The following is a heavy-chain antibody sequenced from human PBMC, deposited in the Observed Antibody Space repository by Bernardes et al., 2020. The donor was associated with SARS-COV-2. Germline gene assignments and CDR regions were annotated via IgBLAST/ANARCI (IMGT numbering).Heavy chain of an antibody. CDR3: ARGAAGVYFYGMDV. CDR1: GSSLASDW. J-gene: IGHJ6*02. V-gene: IGHV5-51*01. CDR2: IYLSDPDT. D-gene: IGHD2-8*01. Sequence: GESLKISCKGSGSSLASDWIGWVRQMPGRGLEWMGIIYLSDPDTRYSPSFQGQVTISADKSISTAYLQWSRLKASDTAMYYCARGAAGVYFYGMDVWGQGTTVTVSS.